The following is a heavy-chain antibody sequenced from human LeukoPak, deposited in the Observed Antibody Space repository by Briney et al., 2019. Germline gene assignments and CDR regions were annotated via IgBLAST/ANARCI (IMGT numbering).Heavy chain of an antibody. CDR3: ARANSLGY. J-gene: IGHJ4*02. CDR2: IKHDGSEK. CDR1: GFTFSSYE. Sequence: GGSLRLSCAASGFTFSSYEMNWVRQAPGKGLEWVANIKHDGSEKYYVDSVKGRFTISRDNAKDSLYLQMNSLRAQDTAVYYCARANSLGYWGQGTLVTVSS. V-gene: IGHV3-7*01. D-gene: IGHD2/OR15-2a*01.